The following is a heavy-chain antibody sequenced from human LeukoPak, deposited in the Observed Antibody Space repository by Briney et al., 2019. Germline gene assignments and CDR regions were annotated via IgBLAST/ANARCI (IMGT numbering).Heavy chain of an antibody. CDR3: ARGRSHMGDYYDSSGPSGYFDY. CDR2: IIPIFGTA. CDR1: GYTFTSYD. Sequence: SVKVSCKASGYTFTSYDINWVRQATGQGLEWMGGIIPIFGTANYAQKFQGRVTITADESTSTAYMELSSLRSEDTAVYYCARGRSHMGDYYDSSGPSGYFDYWGQGTLVTVSS. V-gene: IGHV1-69*13. D-gene: IGHD3-22*01. J-gene: IGHJ4*02.